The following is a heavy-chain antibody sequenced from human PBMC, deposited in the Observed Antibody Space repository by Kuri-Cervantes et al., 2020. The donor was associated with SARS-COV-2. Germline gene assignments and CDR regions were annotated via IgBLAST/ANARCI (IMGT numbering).Heavy chain of an antibody. CDR3: ARHPGVLRYFDWLNFDY. CDR1: GGTFSSYA. D-gene: IGHD3-9*01. J-gene: IGHJ4*02. Sequence: VKVSCKASGGTFSSYAISWVRQAPGQELEWMGGIIPIFGTANYAQKFQGRVTITADKSTSTAYMELSSLRSEDTAVYYCARHPGVLRYFDWLNFDYWGQGTLVTVSS. V-gene: IGHV1-69*06. CDR2: IIPIFGTA.